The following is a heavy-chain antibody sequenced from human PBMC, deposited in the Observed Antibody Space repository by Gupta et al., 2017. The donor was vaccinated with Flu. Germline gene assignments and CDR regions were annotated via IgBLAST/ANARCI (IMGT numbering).Heavy chain of an antibody. Sequence: QVQLQQWGAGLLKPSETLSLTCAVYGGSFSGYYWSWIRQPPGKGLEWIGEINHSGSTNYNPSLKSRVTISVDTSKNQFSLKLSSVTAADTAVYYCARQKYYYGSGSYYRPLDYWGQGTLVTVSS. CDR1: GGSFSGYY. V-gene: IGHV4-34*01. CDR2: INHSGST. D-gene: IGHD3-10*01. CDR3: ARQKYYYGSGSYYRPLDY. J-gene: IGHJ4*02.